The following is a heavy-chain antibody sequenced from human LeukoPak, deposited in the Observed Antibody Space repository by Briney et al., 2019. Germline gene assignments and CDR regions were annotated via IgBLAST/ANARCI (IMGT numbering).Heavy chain of an antibody. Sequence: SVKVSCKSSGFTFTSSALQWVRQARGRGLEGIGGIAVGSCNINNAQKFHERVPITRDMSTSTAYMELSSLRSEDTAVYYCAAGYYDFWSGYLGKSVGWGQGTLVTVSS. CDR3: AAGYYDFWSGYLGKSVG. J-gene: IGHJ4*02. D-gene: IGHD3-3*01. CDR1: GFTFTSSA. V-gene: IGHV1-58*01. CDR2: IAVGSCNI.